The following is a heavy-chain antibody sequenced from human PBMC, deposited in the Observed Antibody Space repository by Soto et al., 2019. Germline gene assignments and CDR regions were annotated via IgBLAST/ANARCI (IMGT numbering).Heavy chain of an antibody. CDR3: TRARAGVPAAMDYYYYYGMDV. Sequence: ASVKVSCKASGYTFSSYAIHWVRQAPGQRLEWMGWINAGNGHTKYSQKFQGRFTISRDDSKSIAYLQMNSLKTEDTAVYYCTRARAGVPAAMDYYYYYGMDVWGQGTTVTVSS. D-gene: IGHD2-2*01. J-gene: IGHJ6*02. V-gene: IGHV1-3*01. CDR2: INAGNGHT. CDR1: GYTFSSYA.